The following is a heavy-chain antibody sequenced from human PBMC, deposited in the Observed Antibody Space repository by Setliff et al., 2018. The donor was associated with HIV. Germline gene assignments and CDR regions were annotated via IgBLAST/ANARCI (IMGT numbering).Heavy chain of an antibody. CDR3: ARITDDYSRFYYYMDV. CDR1: GDSIISGSYY. CDR2: IYNGGAS. D-gene: IGHD4-4*01. V-gene: IGHV4-39*07. Sequence: SETLSLTCVVSGDSIISGSYYWGWIRQPPGKGLEWLGTIYNGGASHYNPSLKSRVIISVDTSKNEVSLKLTYVTSADTAVYYCARITDDYSRFYYYMDVWGKGTTVTVSS. J-gene: IGHJ6*03.